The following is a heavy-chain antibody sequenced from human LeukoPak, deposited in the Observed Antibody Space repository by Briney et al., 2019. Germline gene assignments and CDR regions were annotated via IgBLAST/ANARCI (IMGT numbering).Heavy chain of an antibody. CDR3: AREAAAGYDFDY. CDR2: INPNSGGT. CDR1: GYTFTGYY. D-gene: IGHD6-13*01. J-gene: IGHJ4*02. Sequence: ASVKVSCKASGYTFTGYYMHWVRPAPGQGLEWMGWINPNSGGTNYAQKFQGWVTMTRDTSISTAYMELSRLRSDDTAVYYCAREAAAGYDFDYWGQGTLVTVSS. V-gene: IGHV1-2*04.